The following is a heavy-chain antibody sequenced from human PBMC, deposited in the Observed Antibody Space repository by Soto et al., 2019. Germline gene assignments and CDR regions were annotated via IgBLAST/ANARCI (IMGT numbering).Heavy chain of an antibody. CDR2: MNPESRNT. D-gene: IGHD2-2*01. V-gene: IGHV1-8*01. Sequence: QVQLVPSGAEVKEPGASVRVSCKASGYTFTSYDINWVRQATGQGLEWMGWMNPESRNTGYAQKFQGRVTMTRDTSISTAYMELTSLRSEDTAVYYCARFVRHQLPTIDFWGQGTLVTVSS. CDR1: GYTFTSYD. CDR3: ARFVRHQLPTIDF. J-gene: IGHJ4*02.